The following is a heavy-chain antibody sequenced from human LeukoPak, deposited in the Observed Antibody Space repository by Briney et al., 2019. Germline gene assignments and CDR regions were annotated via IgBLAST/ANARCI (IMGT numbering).Heavy chain of an antibody. CDR3: ARDGGLNYDFWSGRSYNWFDP. J-gene: IGHJ5*02. V-gene: IGHV3-30*03. Sequence: GGSLRLSCAASGFTFSTFGMHWVRQAPGKGLEWVAVISYDGRKQYYADSVKGRFTISRDNSKNTLYLQMNSLRAEDTAVYYCARDGGLNYDFWSGRSYNWFDPWGQGTLVTVSS. CDR1: GFTFSTFG. CDR2: ISYDGRKQ. D-gene: IGHD3-3*01.